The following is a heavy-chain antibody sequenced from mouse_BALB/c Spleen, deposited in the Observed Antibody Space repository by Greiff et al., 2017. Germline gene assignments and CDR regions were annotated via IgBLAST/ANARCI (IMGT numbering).Heavy chain of an antibody. CDR3: AFYDYDGAMDY. V-gene: IGHV14-1*02. CDR2: IDPENGNT. J-gene: IGHJ4*01. CDR1: GFNIKDYY. Sequence: EVQLQQSGAELVRPGALVKLSCKASGFNIKDYYMHWVKQRPEQGLEWIGWIDPENGNTIYDPKFQGKASITADTSSNTAYLQLSSLTSEDTAVYYCAFYDYDGAMDYWGQGTSVTVSS. D-gene: IGHD2-4*01.